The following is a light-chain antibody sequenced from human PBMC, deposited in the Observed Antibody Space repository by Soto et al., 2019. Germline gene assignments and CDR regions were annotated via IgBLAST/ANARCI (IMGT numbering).Light chain of an antibody. V-gene: IGKV1-39*01. CDR2: DAS. CDR1: QSISNW. Sequence: DIQMTQSPSSLSASVGDRVTITCRASQSISNWLAWYQQKPGKAPKLLIYDASTLESGVPSRFSGGGFGTDFTLTISSLQPEDFATYYCQQSYSTPPTFGQGTKVDIK. CDR3: QQSYSTPPT. J-gene: IGKJ1*01.